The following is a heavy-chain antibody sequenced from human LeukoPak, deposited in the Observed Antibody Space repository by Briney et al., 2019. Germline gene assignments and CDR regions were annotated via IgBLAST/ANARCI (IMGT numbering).Heavy chain of an antibody. CDR3: ARRLLWFGDNYFDY. CDR2: IYYSGST. V-gene: IGHV4-59*12. J-gene: IGHJ4*02. D-gene: IGHD3-10*01. Sequence: SETLSLTCTVSGGSFSSYFWSWIRQPPGKGLEWIGYIYYSGSTHYNSSLKSRVTISLDTSRNQFSLKLSSVTAADTAVYYCARRLLWFGDNYFDYWGQGTLVTVSS. CDR1: GGSFSSYF.